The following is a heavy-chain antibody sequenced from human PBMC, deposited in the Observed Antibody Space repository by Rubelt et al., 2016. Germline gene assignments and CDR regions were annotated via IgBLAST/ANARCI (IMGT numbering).Heavy chain of an antibody. CDR3: ARGGDSGSYDY. CDR1: GGSISSYY. CDR2: IYYTGST. V-gene: IGHV4-59*08. Sequence: QVQLQESGPGLVKPSETLSLTCTVSGGSISSYYWSWIRQPPGKGLEWIGYIYYTGSTNYNPSLKSRVTNSVYKAKNRFSLKLSSVAAADAAVYYCARGGDSGSYDYWGQGTLVTVSS. D-gene: IGHD3-10*01. J-gene: IGHJ4*02.